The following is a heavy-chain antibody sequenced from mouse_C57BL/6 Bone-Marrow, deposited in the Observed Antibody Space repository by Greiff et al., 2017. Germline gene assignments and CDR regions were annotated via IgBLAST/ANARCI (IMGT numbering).Heavy chain of an antibody. CDR2: IDPENGDT. V-gene: IGHV14-4*01. CDR1: GFNIKDDY. J-gene: IGHJ2*01. CDR3: TTALSLY. Sequence: VQLQQSGAELVRPGASVKLSCTASGFNIKDDYMHWVKLRPEQGLEWIGWIDPENGDTEYASKFQGKATITADTSSNTAYLQLSSLTSEDTAVYYCTTALSLYWGQGTTLTVSS.